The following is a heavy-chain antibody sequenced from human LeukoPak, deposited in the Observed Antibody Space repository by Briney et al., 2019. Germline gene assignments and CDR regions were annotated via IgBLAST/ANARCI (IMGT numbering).Heavy chain of an antibody. J-gene: IGHJ4*02. D-gene: IGHD3-22*01. CDR2: RNPGSGNT. V-gene: IGHV1-8*01. CDR3: VTSICCYDPSGYYPFDD. CDR1: GYTFTSYD. Sequence: ASVKVSCKASGYTFTSYDINWVRQATGQGLEWVGWRNPGSGNTGYAQKLEGRVTMTRNTAINTAYMELSSLRTEDKAVYYCVTSICCYDPSGYYPFDDWGQGTLVTVSS.